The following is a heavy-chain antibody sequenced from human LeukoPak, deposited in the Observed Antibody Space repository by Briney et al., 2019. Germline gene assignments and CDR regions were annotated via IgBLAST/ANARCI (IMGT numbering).Heavy chain of an antibody. Sequence: ASVKVSCKASGYTFTSYYMHWVRQAPGQGLEWMGIINPSGGSTSYAQKFQGRVTMTRGTSISTAYMELSSLRFEDTAVYYCTRSVRNGHIDYWGQGTLVTVSS. CDR1: GYTFTSYY. CDR2: INPSGGST. V-gene: IGHV1-46*01. D-gene: IGHD2-21*01. J-gene: IGHJ4*02. CDR3: TRSVRNGHIDY.